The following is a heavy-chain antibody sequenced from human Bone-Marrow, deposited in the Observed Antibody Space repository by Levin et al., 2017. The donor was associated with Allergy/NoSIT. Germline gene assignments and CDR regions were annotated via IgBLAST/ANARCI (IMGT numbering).Heavy chain of an antibody. D-gene: IGHD5-24*01. CDR3: AAESGMATKY. CDR2: IKTGGATR. CDR1: GFNFTKAW. J-gene: IGHJ4*02. V-gene: IGHV3-15*01. Sequence: PGGSLRLSCAASGFNFTKAWMSWIRQAPGKGLEWVGRIKTGGATRDYAAPVKGRFTISRDDSRNTLFLHMNSLRTEDTALYFCAAESGMATKYWGQGTLVSVSS.